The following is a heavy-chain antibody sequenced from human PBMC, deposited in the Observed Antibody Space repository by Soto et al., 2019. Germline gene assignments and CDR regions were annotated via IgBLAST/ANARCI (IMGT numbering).Heavy chain of an antibody. D-gene: IGHD2-15*01. CDR3: ARDRVKMVVVVADFDY. CDR1: GYTFTSYG. CDR2: ISAYNGNT. V-gene: IGHV1-18*01. J-gene: IGHJ4*02. Sequence: GASVKVSCKASGYTFTSYGISWVRQAPGQGLEWMGWISAYNGNTNYAQKLQGRVTMTTDTSTSTAYMELRSLRSDDTAVYYCARDRVKMVVVVADFDYWGQGTLVTVSS.